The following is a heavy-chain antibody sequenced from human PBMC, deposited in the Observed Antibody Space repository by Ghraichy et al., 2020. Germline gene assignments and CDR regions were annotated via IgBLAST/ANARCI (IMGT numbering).Heavy chain of an antibody. J-gene: IGHJ5*02. V-gene: IGHV4-31*03. CDR3: ARGALPSIFQRWFDP. D-gene: IGHD2/OR15-2a*01. Sequence: SETLSLTCTVSGGSISSGGYYWSWIRQHPGKGLEWIGYIYYSGSTYYNPSLKSRVTISVDTSKNQFSLKLSSVTAADTAVYYCARGALPSIFQRWFDPWGQGTLVTVSS. CDR2: IYYSGST. CDR1: GGSISSGGYY.